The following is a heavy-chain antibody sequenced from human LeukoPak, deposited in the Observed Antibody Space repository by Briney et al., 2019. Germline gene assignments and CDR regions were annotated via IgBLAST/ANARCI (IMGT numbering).Heavy chain of an antibody. J-gene: IGHJ5*02. D-gene: IGHD6-13*01. V-gene: IGHV4-39*01. CDR1: GGSISSSSYY. Sequence: SETLSLTCTVSGGSISSSSYYWGWIRQPPGKGLEWIGSIYYSGSTYYNLSLKSRVTISVDTSKNQFSLKLSSVTAADTAVYYCARLAGSSSWYDWFDPWGQGTLVTVSS. CDR2: IYYSGST. CDR3: ARLAGSSSWYDWFDP.